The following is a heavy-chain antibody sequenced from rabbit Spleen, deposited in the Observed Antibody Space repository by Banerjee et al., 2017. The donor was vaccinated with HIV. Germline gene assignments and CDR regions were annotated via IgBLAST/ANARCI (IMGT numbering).Heavy chain of an antibody. Sequence: QSLEESGGDLVKPGASLALSCKASGFTLSSNYWICWVRQAPGKGLEWIACIYSGSSGSTYYASWARGRFTITRSTSLKTVTLQMTSLTAADTATYFCARDDAGGANHGYGPFDLWGPGTLVTVS. CDR2: IYSGSSGST. CDR3: ARDDAGGANHGYGPFDL. CDR1: GFTLSSNYW. D-gene: IGHD6-1*01. J-gene: IGHJ4*01. V-gene: IGHV1S40*01.